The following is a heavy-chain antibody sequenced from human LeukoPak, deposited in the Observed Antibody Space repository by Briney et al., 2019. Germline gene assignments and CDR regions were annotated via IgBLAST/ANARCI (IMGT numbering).Heavy chain of an antibody. V-gene: IGHV1-24*01. D-gene: IGHD6-13*01. CDR1: GYTLTEFS. CDR3: ATDLWYEQLDRDY. CDR2: FDPEDGET. Sequence: ASVKVSCKVSGYTLTEFSMHWVRQAPGKGLEWMGGFDPEDGETIYAQKFQGRGTMTEDTATDTAYMELSSLRSEDTAVYYCATDLWYEQLDRDYWGQGTLVTVSS. J-gene: IGHJ4*02.